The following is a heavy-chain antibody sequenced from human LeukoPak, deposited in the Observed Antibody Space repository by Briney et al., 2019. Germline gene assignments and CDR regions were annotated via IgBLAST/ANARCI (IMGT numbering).Heavy chain of an antibody. V-gene: IGHV4-38-2*01. Sequence: GSLRLSCAASGFTFSDYYMSWIRQPPGKGLEWIGSIYYSGTTYYNPSLKSRVTISVDTSKNQFSLKLSSVTAADTAIYYCARAPLYHYDSSGYLFDYWGQGTLVTVSS. J-gene: IGHJ4*02. CDR2: IYYSGTT. CDR1: GFTFSDYY. D-gene: IGHD3-22*01. CDR3: ARAPLYHYDSSGYLFDY.